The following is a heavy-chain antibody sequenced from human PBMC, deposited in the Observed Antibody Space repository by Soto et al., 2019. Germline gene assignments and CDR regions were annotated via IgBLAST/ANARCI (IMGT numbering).Heavy chain of an antibody. J-gene: IGHJ4*02. D-gene: IGHD2-21*02. CDR3: ARGPGGPDCPGDY. Sequence: KFQGRVTITRDTSASTAYMELSSLRSEDTAVYYCARGPGGPDCPGDYWGQGTLVTISS. V-gene: IGHV1-3*01.